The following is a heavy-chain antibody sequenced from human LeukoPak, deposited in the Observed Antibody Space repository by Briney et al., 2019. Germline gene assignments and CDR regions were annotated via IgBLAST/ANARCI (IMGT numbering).Heavy chain of an antibody. D-gene: IGHD5-18*01. CDR1: GYTFTGYY. Sequence: ASVKVSCKASGYTFTGYYMHWVRQAPGQGLEWMGWINPNSGGTNYAQEFQGRVTMTRGTSISTAYMELSRLRSDDTAVYYCARGLHAFDIWGQGTMVTVSS. CDR2: INPNSGGT. J-gene: IGHJ3*02. V-gene: IGHV1-2*02. CDR3: ARGLHAFDI.